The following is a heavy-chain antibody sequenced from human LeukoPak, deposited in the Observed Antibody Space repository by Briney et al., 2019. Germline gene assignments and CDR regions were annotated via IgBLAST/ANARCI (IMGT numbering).Heavy chain of an antibody. V-gene: IGHV3-23*01. CDR2: ISGSGGST. D-gene: IGHD5-12*01. J-gene: IGHJ6*02. CDR3: AKDRRGVATTYYGMDV. Sequence: GSLRLSCAASGFTFSSYAMSWVRQAPGKGLEWVSAISGSGGSTYYADSVKGRFTISRDNSKNTLYLQMNSLRAEDTAVYYCAKDRRGVATTYYGMDVWGQGTTVTVSS. CDR1: GFTFSSYA.